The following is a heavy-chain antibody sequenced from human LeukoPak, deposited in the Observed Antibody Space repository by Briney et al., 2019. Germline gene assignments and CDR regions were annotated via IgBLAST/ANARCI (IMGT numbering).Heavy chain of an antibody. V-gene: IGHV3-48*03. CDR1: GFTFSSYE. CDR2: ISSSGSTI. D-gene: IGHD4-17*01. Sequence: GGSLRLSCAASGFTFSSYEMNWVRQAPGKGLEWVSYISSSGSTIYYADSVKGRFTISRDNAKKSLYLQMNSLRAGDSAVYYCARDRLHYGEYEKTFDYWGQGTLVTVSS. CDR3: ARDRLHYGEYEKTFDY. J-gene: IGHJ4*02.